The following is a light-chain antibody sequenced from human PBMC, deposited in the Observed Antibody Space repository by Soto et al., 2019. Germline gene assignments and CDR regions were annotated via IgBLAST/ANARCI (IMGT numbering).Light chain of an antibody. CDR1: ESINRH. V-gene: IGKV1-39*01. CDR3: QQSYSTLSIT. CDR2: AAS. J-gene: IGKJ5*01. Sequence: DIQMTQSPSSLSASVGDRVTITCRASESINRHLNWYQQKPGKAPKLLIYAASSLLNGVPSRFSGSGSGTDFTLTISNLQPEDFATFYCQQSYSTLSITFGQGTRLELK.